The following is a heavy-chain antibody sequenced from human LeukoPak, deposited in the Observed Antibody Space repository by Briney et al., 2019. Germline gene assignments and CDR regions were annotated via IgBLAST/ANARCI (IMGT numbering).Heavy chain of an antibody. CDR2: INPSGTGT. CDR3: AKLTGYYFDY. Sequence: GASVKVSCKASGDTFSTYYMHWVRQAPGQGLEWMGIINPSGTGTSYAQRFRGRVTMTRDTSISTAYMELSRLRSDDTAVYYCAKLTGYYFDYWGQGTLVTVSS. V-gene: IGHV1-46*01. CDR1: GDTFSTYY. J-gene: IGHJ4*02. D-gene: IGHD7-27*01.